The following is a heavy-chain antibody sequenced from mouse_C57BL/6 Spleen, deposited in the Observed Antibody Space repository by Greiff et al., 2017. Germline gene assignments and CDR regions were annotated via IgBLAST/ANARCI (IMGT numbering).Heavy chain of an antibody. J-gene: IGHJ4*01. CDR2: IDPETGGT. CDR1: GYTFTDYE. CDR3: TRRGYDDAMDY. D-gene: IGHD2-2*01. V-gene: IGHV1-15*01. Sequence: VQLQQSGAELVRPGASVTLSCKASGYTFTDYEMHWVKQTPVHGLEWIGAIDPETGGTAYNQKFKGKAILTADKASSTAYMELRSLTSEDSAVYYCTRRGYDDAMDYWGQGTSVTVSS.